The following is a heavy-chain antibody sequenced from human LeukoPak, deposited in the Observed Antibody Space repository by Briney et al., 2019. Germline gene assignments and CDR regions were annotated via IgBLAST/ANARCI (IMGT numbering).Heavy chain of an antibody. V-gene: IGHV1-18*01. Sequence: ASVKVYCKASGYTFTSYGISWVRQAPGQGLEWMGWISAYNGNTNYAQKLQGRVTMTTDTSTGTAYMELRSLRSDDTAVYYCARVTMVRGVIIGNDDYWGQGTLVTVSS. J-gene: IGHJ4*02. D-gene: IGHD3-10*01. CDR3: ARVTMVRGVIIGNDDY. CDR1: GYTFTSYG. CDR2: ISAYNGNT.